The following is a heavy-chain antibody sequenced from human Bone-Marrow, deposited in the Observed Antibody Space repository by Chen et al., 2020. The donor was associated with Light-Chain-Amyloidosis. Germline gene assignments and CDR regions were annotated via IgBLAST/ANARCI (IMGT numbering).Heavy chain of an antibody. V-gene: IGHV4-39*07. CDR3: ARDTHYDFQNGPLSWFDP. CDR1: GGPISHNIYY. D-gene: IGHD3-3*01. CDR2: VFYTGSA. J-gene: IGHJ5*02. Sequence: QLQLQESGPGMVKPSETLSLTCTVSGGPISHNIYYCAWIRQPPGQGRGWIGSVFYTGSAYYSPSLKSRVTMSVETSRNQFSLSLSSVTAADTAIYFCARDTHYDFQNGPLSWFDPWGRGALVTVSS.